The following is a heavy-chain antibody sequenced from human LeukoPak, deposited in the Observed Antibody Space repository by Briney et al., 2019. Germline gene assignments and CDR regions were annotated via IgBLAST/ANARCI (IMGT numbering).Heavy chain of an antibody. CDR1: GFVLSDYG. CDR2: IGSAGDK. D-gene: IGHD3/OR15-3a*01. CDR3: VRAKRETSSRPWTSGMDV. Sequence: GGSLRLSCAASGFVLSDYGIHWVRQGIGKGLDWVSGIGSAGDKYYAGSERGRFTISRENAENFVYLQMIGLRAEDTAIYYCVRAKRETSSRPWTSGMDVWGQGTTVTVSS. J-gene: IGHJ6*02. V-gene: IGHV3-13*01.